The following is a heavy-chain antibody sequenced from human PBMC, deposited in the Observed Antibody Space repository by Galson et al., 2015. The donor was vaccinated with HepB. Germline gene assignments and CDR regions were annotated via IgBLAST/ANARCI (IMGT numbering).Heavy chain of an antibody. Sequence: QSGAAVKKPGESLKISCKGSGYSFTSYWIGWVRQMPGKGLEWMGIIYPGDSDTRYSPSFQGQVTISADKAISTAYLQWNSLKASDTAMYYCARHSSSWYTAVGPPHWYFDLWGRGTLVTVSS. CDR1: GYSFTSYW. CDR2: IYPGDSDT. CDR3: ARHSSSWYTAVGPPHWYFDL. D-gene: IGHD6-13*01. V-gene: IGHV5-51*01. J-gene: IGHJ2*01.